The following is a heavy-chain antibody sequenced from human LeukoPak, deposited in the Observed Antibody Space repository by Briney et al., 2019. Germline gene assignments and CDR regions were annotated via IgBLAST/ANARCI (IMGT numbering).Heavy chain of an antibody. CDR1: GFIFSTYA. J-gene: IGHJ4*02. CDR2: ISSDGGST. Sequence: GGSLRLSCAASGFIFSTYAMHWVRQAPGKGLEFVSSISSDGGSTFYANSVKGRFTISRDDSKNTLYLQMDRLRGEDMAVYYCARAIHSSGYPPVDYWGQGTLVTVSS. CDR3: ARAIHSSGYPPVDY. V-gene: IGHV3-64*01. D-gene: IGHD3-22*01.